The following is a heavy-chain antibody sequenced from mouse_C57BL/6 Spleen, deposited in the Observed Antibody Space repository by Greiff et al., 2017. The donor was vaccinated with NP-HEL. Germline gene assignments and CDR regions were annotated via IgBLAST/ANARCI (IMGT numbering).Heavy chain of an antibody. Sequence: EVQGVESGGGLVKPGGSLKLSCAASGFTFSSYAMSWVRQTPEKRLEWVATISDGGSYTYYPDNVKGRFTISRDNAKNNLYLQMSHLKSEDTAMYYCARERKLDGFDYWGQGTTLTVSS. V-gene: IGHV5-4*01. D-gene: IGHD2-3*01. J-gene: IGHJ2*01. CDR3: ARERKLDGFDY. CDR1: GFTFSSYA. CDR2: ISDGGSYT.